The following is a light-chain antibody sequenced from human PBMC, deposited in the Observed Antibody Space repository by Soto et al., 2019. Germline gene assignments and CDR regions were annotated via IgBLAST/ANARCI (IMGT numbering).Light chain of an antibody. CDR1: SSNIRSNS. J-gene: IGLJ1*01. CDR3: AAWDDSLNGYV. CDR2: SNN. Sequence: QSVLTQPPSASGTPGQRVTISCSGSSSNIRSNSVSWYQQLPGTAPKLLIYSNNQRPSGVPDRFSGSKSGTSASLAISGLQSGDEADYYCAAWDDSLNGYVFGTGNKVTVL. V-gene: IGLV1-44*01.